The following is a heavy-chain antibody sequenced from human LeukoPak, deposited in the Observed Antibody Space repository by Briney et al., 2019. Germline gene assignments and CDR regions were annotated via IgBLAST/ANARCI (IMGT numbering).Heavy chain of an antibody. J-gene: IGHJ5*02. Sequence: SETLSLTCTVSGGSISSSSYYWGWIRQPPGKGLEWIGSIYYSGSTYYNPSLKSRVTISVDTSKNQFSLKLSSVTAADTAVYYCARGLGYWFDPWGQGTLVTVSS. CDR2: IYYSGST. CDR3: ARGLGYWFDP. D-gene: IGHD2-15*01. V-gene: IGHV4-39*07. CDR1: GGSISSSSYY.